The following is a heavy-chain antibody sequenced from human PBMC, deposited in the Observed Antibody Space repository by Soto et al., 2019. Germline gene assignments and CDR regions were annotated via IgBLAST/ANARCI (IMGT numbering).Heavy chain of an antibody. Sequence: SLTCAVYGGSFSGYSWTWLRQPPGKGLEWIGEINHSGTTDYNPALKSRVTMSADTSKNQFSLRMTSVTAADTAVYYCARARFDYWSHIYYGLDVWGQGTTVTVSS. CDR1: GGSFSGYS. CDR2: INHSGTT. D-gene: IGHD3-3*01. V-gene: IGHV4-34*01. J-gene: IGHJ6*02. CDR3: ARARFDYWSHIYYGLDV.